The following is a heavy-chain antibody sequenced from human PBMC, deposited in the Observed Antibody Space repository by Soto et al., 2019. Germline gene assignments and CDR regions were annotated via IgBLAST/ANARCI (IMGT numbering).Heavy chain of an antibody. CDR2: INTKNGNT. J-gene: IGHJ4*02. Sequence: QIYLVQSGAEVKKPGASVKVSCKASGYTFTSYGIIWVRQAPGQGLEWMGWINTKNGNTHYAQKLQGRVTMTTDTSTTTAYMELRSLRTGDTAVYFCARDQAPYSNGWYYWGQGTLVTVSS. D-gene: IGHD6-19*01. CDR3: ARDQAPYSNGWYY. CDR1: GYTFTSYG. V-gene: IGHV1-18*01.